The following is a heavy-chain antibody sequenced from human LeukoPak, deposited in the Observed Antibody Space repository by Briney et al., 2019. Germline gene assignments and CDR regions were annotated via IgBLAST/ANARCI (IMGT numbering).Heavy chain of an antibody. D-gene: IGHD6-13*01. V-gene: IGHV3-23*01. J-gene: IGHJ4*02. Sequence: AGSLTLSCAASGFAFNFYAMSWVRQAPGKGLQWVSTINANGINTYYADSVRGRFTISRDNSNNTLYLQMNSLRAEDTAVYYCAKDRETTASGTFDYWGQGTLVSVSS. CDR3: AKDRETTASGTFDY. CDR2: INANGINT. CDR1: GFAFNFYA.